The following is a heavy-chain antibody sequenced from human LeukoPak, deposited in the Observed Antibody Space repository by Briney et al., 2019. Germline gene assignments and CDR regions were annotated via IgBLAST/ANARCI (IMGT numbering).Heavy chain of an antibody. V-gene: IGHV4-59*08. Sequence: PSETLSLTCTVSGGSISSYYWSWIRQPPGKGLEWIGFIYYSGSTNYNPSLKSRVTISADTSKNQFFLKLSSVTAADTAVYYCVRGRGPWGYWGQGTLVTVSS. J-gene: IGHJ4*02. CDR3: VRGRGPWGY. D-gene: IGHD3-10*01. CDR1: GGSISSYY. CDR2: IYYSGST.